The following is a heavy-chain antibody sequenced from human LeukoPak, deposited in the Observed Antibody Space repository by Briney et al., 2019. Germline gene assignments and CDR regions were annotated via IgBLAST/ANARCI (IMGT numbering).Heavy chain of an antibody. V-gene: IGHV3-48*04. Sequence: PGGSLRLSCAASGFTFSGHNMNWVRQAPGKGLEWISFVSISSGTIYYADSVNGRFRISRDNSKNTLYLQMNSLRAEDTAVYYCAKDRYCSSTSCYTKDWGQGTLVTVSS. CDR3: AKDRYCSSTSCYTKD. D-gene: IGHD2-2*02. CDR1: GFTFSGHN. J-gene: IGHJ4*02. CDR2: VSISSGTI.